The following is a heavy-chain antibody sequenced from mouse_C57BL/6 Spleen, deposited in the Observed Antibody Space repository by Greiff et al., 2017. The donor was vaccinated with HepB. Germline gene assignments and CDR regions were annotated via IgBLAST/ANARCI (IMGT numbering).Heavy chain of an antibody. Sequence: QVQLQQPGAELVKPGASVKLSCKASGYTFTSYWMQWVKQRPGQGLEWIGEIDPSDSYTNYNQKFKGKATLTVDTSSSTAYMQLSSLTSEDSAVYYCARFRGSIFDYWGQGTTLTVSS. CDR3: ARFRGSIFDY. D-gene: IGHD1-1*01. V-gene: IGHV1-50*01. J-gene: IGHJ2*01. CDR1: GYTFTSYW. CDR2: IDPSDSYT.